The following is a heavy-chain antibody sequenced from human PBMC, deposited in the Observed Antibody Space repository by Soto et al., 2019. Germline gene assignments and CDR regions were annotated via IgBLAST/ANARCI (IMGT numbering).Heavy chain of an antibody. D-gene: IGHD3-3*01. CDR1: GFTFSAFG. J-gene: IGHJ4*02. Sequence: QVQLVESGGGVVQPGRSLRLSCAASGFTFSAFGMHWVRQAPGKGLEWVAVISNDGNSEHYADFVKGRFTISRDNSKNTFYLQMNSLSVEDTAVYYCAKTITTVGVSSTGRGAVLENWGQGILVSVSS. CDR3: AKTITTVGVSSTGRGAVLEN. CDR2: ISNDGNSE. V-gene: IGHV3-30*18.